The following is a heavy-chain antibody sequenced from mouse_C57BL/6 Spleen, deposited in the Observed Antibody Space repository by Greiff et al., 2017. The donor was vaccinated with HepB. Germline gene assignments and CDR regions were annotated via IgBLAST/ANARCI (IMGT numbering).Heavy chain of an antibody. Sequence: EVMLVESGGGLVKPGGSLKLSCAASGFTFSDYGMHWVRQAPEKGLEWVAYISSGSSTIYYADTVKGRFTIYRDNAKNSLFLQMTSLRSEDTAMYYCARPYGSSYGYFDVWGTGTTVTVSS. D-gene: IGHD1-1*01. CDR3: ARPYGSSYGYFDV. V-gene: IGHV5-17*01. CDR2: ISSGSSTI. J-gene: IGHJ1*03. CDR1: GFTFSDYG.